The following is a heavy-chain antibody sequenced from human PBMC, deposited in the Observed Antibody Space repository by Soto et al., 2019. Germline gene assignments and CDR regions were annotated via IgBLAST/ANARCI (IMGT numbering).Heavy chain of an antibody. CDR3: ARGRFTAVAFDI. CDR2: IYYSGST. D-gene: IGHD5-18*01. J-gene: IGHJ3*02. CDR1: GGSVSSGSYY. V-gene: IGHV4-61*01. Sequence: SETLSLTCTVSGGSVSSGSYYWSWIRQPPGKGLEWIGYIYYSGSTNYNPSLKSRVTISVDTSKNQFSLKLSSVTAADTAVYYCARGRFTAVAFDIWGQGTMVTVS.